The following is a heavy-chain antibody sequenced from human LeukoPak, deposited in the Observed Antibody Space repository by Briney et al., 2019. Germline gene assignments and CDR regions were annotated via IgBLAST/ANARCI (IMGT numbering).Heavy chain of an antibody. CDR2: IYYSGST. CDR1: GGSINSSSYY. Sequence: PSETLSLTCTVSGGSINSSSYYWGWIRQPPGKGLEWIGSIYYSGSTYYNPSLKSRVTISVDTSKNQFSLKLSSVTAADTAVYYCAREGGGSYYRITYYFDYWGQGTLVTVSS. D-gene: IGHD1-26*01. CDR3: AREGGGSYYRITYYFDY. V-gene: IGHV4-39*07. J-gene: IGHJ4*02.